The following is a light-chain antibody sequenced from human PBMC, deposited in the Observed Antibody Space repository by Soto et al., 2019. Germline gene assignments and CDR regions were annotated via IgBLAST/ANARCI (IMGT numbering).Light chain of an antibody. CDR3: QQYNSWPRT. CDR1: QTISSW. CDR2: KAS. J-gene: IGKJ1*01. V-gene: IGKV1-5*03. Sequence: DIQMTQSPSTLSGSVGDRVTITCRASQTISSWLAWYQQKPGKAPKLLIYKASTLETGVPSRFSGSGSETEFTLTISSLQSEDFATYYCQQYNSWPRTFGQGTKVDI.